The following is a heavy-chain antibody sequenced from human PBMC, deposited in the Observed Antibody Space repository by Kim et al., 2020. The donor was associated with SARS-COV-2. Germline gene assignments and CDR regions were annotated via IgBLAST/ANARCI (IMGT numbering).Heavy chain of an antibody. D-gene: IGHD6-13*01. CDR3: AREGSSPVGYYGMDV. CDR2: IYYSGST. V-gene: IGHV4-59*13. Sequence: SETLSLTCTVSGGSISSYYWSWIRQPPGKGLEWIGYIYYSGSTNYNPSLKSRVTISVDTSKNQFSLKLSSVTAADTAVYYCAREGSSPVGYYGMDVWGQGTTVTVSS. J-gene: IGHJ6*02. CDR1: GGSISSYY.